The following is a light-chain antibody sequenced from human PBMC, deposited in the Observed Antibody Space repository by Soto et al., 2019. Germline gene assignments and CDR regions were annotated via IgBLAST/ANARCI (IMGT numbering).Light chain of an antibody. J-gene: IGLJ2*01. CDR2: DVT. Sequence: ALAQPASVSGSPGQSITISCTGTSSDVGAYNYVSWYHQHHPGKAPELIIYDVTDRPSGVSTRFSGSKSGNTASLTISGLQAEDEGDYYCSSYTTIKTVIFGGGTKLTVL. CDR3: SSYTTIKTVI. V-gene: IGLV2-14*01. CDR1: SSDVGAYNY.